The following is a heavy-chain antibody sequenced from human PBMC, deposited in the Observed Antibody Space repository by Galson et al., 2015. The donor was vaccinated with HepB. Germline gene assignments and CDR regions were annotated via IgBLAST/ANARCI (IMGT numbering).Heavy chain of an antibody. Sequence: VRQAPGQGLEWMGRINPNSGGTNYAQKFQGRVTMTRDTSISTAYMELSRLRSDDTAVYYCASSTGTSYYYYGMDVWGHGTTVTVSS. CDR3: ASSTGTSYYYYGMDV. J-gene: IGHJ6*02. V-gene: IGHV1-2*06. D-gene: IGHD1-1*01. CDR2: INPNSGGT.